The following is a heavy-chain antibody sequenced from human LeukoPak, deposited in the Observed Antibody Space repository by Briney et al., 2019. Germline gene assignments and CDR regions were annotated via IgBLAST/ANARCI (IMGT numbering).Heavy chain of an antibody. CDR2: ISGSGGST. D-gene: IGHD3-16*02. V-gene: IGHV3-23*01. Sequence: GGSLRLSCAASGFTFSSYAMSWVRQAPGKGLEWVSAISGSGGSTYYADSVKGRFTISRDNSKNTLYLQMNGLRPEDTAVYYCAKSWGYTRPYYNYMDVWGKGTTVTVSS. J-gene: IGHJ6*03. CDR3: AKSWGYTRPYYNYMDV. CDR1: GFTFSSYA.